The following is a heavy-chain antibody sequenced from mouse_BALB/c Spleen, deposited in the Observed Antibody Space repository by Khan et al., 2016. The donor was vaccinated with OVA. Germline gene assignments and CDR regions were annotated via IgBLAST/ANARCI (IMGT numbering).Heavy chain of an antibody. CDR1: GFAFSSYD. D-gene: IGHD2-10*01. Sequence: EVELVESGGGLVKPGGSLKLSCAASGFAFSSYDMSWVRQTPEKRLEWVATISGTGSYTYYPASVKGRFTISRDNARNTLYLQMSSLSSEDTALYYCARPSYYGNPWFAYWGQGTLVTVSA. V-gene: IGHV5-9*02. J-gene: IGHJ3*01. CDR3: ARPSYYGNPWFAY. CDR2: ISGTGSYT.